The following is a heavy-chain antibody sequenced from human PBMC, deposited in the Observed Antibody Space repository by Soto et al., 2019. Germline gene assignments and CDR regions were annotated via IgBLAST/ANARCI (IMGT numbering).Heavy chain of an antibody. D-gene: IGHD3-10*01. CDR3: ARVRGYYGSGTPPEFDY. CDR1: GGTFSSYA. CDR2: IIPIFGTA. J-gene: IGHJ4*02. V-gene: IGHV1-69*01. Sequence: QVQLVQSGAEGKKPGSSVKVSCKASGGTFSSYAISWVRQAPGQGLEWMGGIIPIFGTANYAQKFQGRVTMTADESTSTAYMELSSLRSEDPAVYYCARVRGYYGSGTPPEFDYWGQGTLVTVSS.